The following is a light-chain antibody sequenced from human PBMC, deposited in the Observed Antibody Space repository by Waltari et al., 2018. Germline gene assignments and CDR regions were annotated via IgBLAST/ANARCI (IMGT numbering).Light chain of an antibody. V-gene: IGKV1-39*01. J-gene: IGKJ3*01. CDR2: GAS. CDR1: QTMRTY. CDR3: QQTYGDPFS. Sequence: DIQMTQSPSSLSASTGDRVTISCRASQTMRTYLNWYQHKPGEAPKLLIYGASNLESGVPSRFSGSGSGTHFTLTISSLQPEDFATYYCQQTYGDPFSFGPGTKVGI.